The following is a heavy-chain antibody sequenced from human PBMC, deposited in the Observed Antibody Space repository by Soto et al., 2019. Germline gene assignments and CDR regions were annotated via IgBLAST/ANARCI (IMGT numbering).Heavy chain of an antibody. D-gene: IGHD2-8*01. CDR3: YIDGY. Sequence: QVQLQESGPGLVKPSETLSLTCSVSGDSIRSSSHYWAWNRQPPGKGLEWIGGFYYGGNPYYNSSLKSRVTMSVDTSKNQFSLNLNSVTAADTAVYYCYIDGYWGQGTLVTVSS. V-gene: IGHV4-39*01. J-gene: IGHJ4*02. CDR1: GDSIRSSSHY. CDR2: FYYGGNP.